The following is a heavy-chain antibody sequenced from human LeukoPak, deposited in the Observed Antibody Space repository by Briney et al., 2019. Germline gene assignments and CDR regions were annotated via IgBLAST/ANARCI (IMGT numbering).Heavy chain of an antibody. CDR3: ARQGYKYGLTYFFDY. Sequence: SQTLSLTCDISGDSVSSNNAAWNWIRQSPSRGLEWLGMTFYRSKWYNDYAVSVKSRITINPDTSRNQFSLQLNSVTPEDTAVYFCARQGYKYGLTYFFDYWGQGTLVTVSS. V-gene: IGHV6-1*01. J-gene: IGHJ4*02. CDR1: GDSVSSNNAA. CDR2: TFYRSKWYN. D-gene: IGHD5-18*01.